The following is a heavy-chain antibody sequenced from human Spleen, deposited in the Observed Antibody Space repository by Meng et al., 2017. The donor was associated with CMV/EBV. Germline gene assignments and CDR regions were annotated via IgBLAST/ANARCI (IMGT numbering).Heavy chain of an antibody. V-gene: IGHV3-33*06. CDR3: AKDQGVIGSYYFDY. J-gene: IGHJ4*02. D-gene: IGHD3-16*02. CDR2: IWFDGSSK. Sequence: SGFTFSSFGMHWVRQAPGKGLEWVAIIWFDGSSKYYADSVKGRFTISRDNSKNTLYLQMNSLRAEDTALYYCAKDQGVIGSYYFDYWGQGTLVTVSS. CDR1: GFTFSSFG.